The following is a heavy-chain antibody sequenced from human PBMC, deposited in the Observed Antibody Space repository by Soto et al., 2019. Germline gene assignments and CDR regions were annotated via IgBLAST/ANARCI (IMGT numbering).Heavy chain of an antibody. V-gene: IGHV3-30*18. CDR3: AKDWGIAVAAH. D-gene: IGHD6-19*01. J-gene: IGHJ4*02. Sequence: QVQLVESGGGVVQPGGALRLSCAASGFRFSSSGMHWVRQAPGKGLEWVAVISHDGGNKYYGDSVKGRFTISRDNSKNTLYLQMNSLRADDTAVYYCAKDWGIAVAAHWGQGTLVTVSS. CDR2: ISHDGGNK. CDR1: GFRFSSSG.